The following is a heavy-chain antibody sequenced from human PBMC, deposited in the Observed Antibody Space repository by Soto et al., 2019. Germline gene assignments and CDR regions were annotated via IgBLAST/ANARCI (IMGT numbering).Heavy chain of an antibody. CDR3: ARAGRRYSSAWYEDY. D-gene: IGHD6-19*01. CDR1: GGSISSYF. Sequence: QVQLQESGPGLVKPSETLSLTCTVSGGSISSYFWSWIRQPPGKGLEWIGYLYYSGSTNYNPSLKSRVTISVDTSKYQFSLRLSSVTAADTAVYYCARAGRRYSSAWYEDYWGQGTLVTVSS. V-gene: IGHV4-59*01. CDR2: LYYSGST. J-gene: IGHJ4*02.